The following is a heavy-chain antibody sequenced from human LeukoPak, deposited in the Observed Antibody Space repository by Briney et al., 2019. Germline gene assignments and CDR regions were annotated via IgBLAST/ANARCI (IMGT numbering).Heavy chain of an antibody. CDR2: ISYSGNT. Sequence: SETLSLTCTVSGGSISSYSWTWIRQPPGKGLEWIGYISYSGNTNYNPSLKSRVTISLDTPKKQFSLKLNSVTAADTAVYYCARTRAGTIDYWGQGTLVTVSS. J-gene: IGHJ4*02. CDR1: GGSISSYS. CDR3: ARTRAGTIDY. D-gene: IGHD6-13*01. V-gene: IGHV4-59*12.